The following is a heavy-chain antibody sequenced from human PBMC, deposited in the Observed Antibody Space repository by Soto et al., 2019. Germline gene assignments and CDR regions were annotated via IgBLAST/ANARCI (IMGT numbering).Heavy chain of an antibody. CDR2: ISYDGSNK. J-gene: IGHJ4*02. Sequence: GGSLRLSCAASGFTFSSYGMHWVRQAPGKGLEWVAVISYDGSNKYYADSVKGRFTISRDNSKNTLYLQMNSLRAEDTAVYYCAKEKGHSYGYDWGQGTLVTVSS. CDR3: AKEKGHSYGYD. CDR1: GFTFSSYG. D-gene: IGHD5-18*01. V-gene: IGHV3-30*18.